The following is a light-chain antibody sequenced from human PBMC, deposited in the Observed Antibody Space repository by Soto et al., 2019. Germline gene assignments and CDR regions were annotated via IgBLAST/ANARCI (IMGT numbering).Light chain of an antibody. CDR2: DAS. V-gene: IGKV1D-13*01. CDR3: QQFTYLPVA. CDR1: QGIGSN. Sequence: AIQLTQSPSSLSSSVGDRVTITCRASQGIGSNLAWYHQKPGNAPKVLIYDASTLESGVPSRFSGSQSGTDFTLTISSLQPEDFATYYCQQFTYLPVAFGGGTKVEI. J-gene: IGKJ4*01.